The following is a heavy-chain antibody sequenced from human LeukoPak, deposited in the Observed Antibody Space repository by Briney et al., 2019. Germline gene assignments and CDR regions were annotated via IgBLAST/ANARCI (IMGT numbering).Heavy chain of an antibody. CDR2: ITPIIDSA. D-gene: IGHD1-26*01. J-gene: IGHJ5*02. V-gene: IGHV1-69*08. Sequence: SVKVSCKASGGTLNSHTFSWVRQAPGQGLEWMGRITPIIDSAKYAQNFQDRVSIIADKSTSTVYLELSSLRSEDTAVYFCARVNLRGSQYNWFDPWGQGTLVTVSS. CDR1: GGTLNSHT. CDR3: ARVNLRGSQYNWFDP.